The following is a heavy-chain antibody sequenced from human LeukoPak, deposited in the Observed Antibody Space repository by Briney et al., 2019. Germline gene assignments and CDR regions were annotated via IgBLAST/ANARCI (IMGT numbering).Heavy chain of an antibody. CDR1: GFTFSSYA. J-gene: IGHJ4*02. CDR2: IYSDGST. Sequence: PGGSLRLSCAASGFTFSSYAMSWVRQAPGKGLEWVSIIYSDGSTYYADSVKGRFTISRDNSKNTLYLQMNSLRAEDTAVYYCARALYSYDSSGYPYYFDCWGQGTLVTVSS. V-gene: IGHV3-53*01. D-gene: IGHD3-22*01. CDR3: ARALYSYDSSGYPYYFDC.